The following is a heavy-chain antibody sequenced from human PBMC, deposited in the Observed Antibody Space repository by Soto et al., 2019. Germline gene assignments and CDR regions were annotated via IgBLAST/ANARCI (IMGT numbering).Heavy chain of an antibody. D-gene: IGHD5-18*01. CDR2: LTHSGST. J-gene: IGHJ5*02. Sequence: QVQLQESGPGLVKPSETLSLACTVSGGPISSYYWSWFRQTPGKGLEWIGYLTHSGSTKYNPSLESQVTVSIDTPSQQFSLKLSSVTAADKAVYYCASIARGRSFGWFDHWGQGSLVVVSS. V-gene: IGHV4-59*01. CDR3: ASIARGRSFGWFDH. CDR1: GGPISSYY.